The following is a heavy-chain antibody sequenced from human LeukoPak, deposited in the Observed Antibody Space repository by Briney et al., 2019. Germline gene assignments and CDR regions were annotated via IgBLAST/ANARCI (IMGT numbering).Heavy chain of an antibody. D-gene: IGHD4-17*01. J-gene: IGHJ5*02. Sequence: SETLSLICTVSGDSISSSSYYWGWIRQPPGKGLEWIGNIYYSGSTYYNPSLKSRVTISVDTSKNQFSLKLSSVTAADTAVYYCARAGGDHPFDPWGQGALVTVSS. V-gene: IGHV4-39*07. CDR1: GDSISSSSYY. CDR3: ARAGGDHPFDP. CDR2: IYYSGST.